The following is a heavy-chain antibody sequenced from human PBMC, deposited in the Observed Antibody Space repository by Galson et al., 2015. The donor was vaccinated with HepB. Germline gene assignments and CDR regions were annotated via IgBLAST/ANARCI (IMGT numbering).Heavy chain of an antibody. CDR3: ARDGEGRRYFDL. Sequence: SLRLSCAASGFTFSSYGMHWVRQAPGKGLEWVAVIWYDGSNKYYADSVKGRFTISRDNSKNTLYLQMNSLRAEDTAVYYCARDGEGRRYFDLWGRGTLVTVSS. CDR1: GFTFSSYG. V-gene: IGHV3-33*08. J-gene: IGHJ2*01. CDR2: IWYDGSNK. D-gene: IGHD3-10*01.